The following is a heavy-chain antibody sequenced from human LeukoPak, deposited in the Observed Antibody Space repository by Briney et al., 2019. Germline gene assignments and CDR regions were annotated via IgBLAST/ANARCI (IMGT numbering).Heavy chain of an antibody. J-gene: IGHJ4*02. V-gene: IGHV3-74*01. CDR2: INSDGSST. CDR3: ARGTIWFGERTDY. Sequence: QPGGSLRLSCAASGFTFNNYWMHWVRQAPGKGLVWVSRINSDGSSTSYADSMKGRFTISRDNAKNTLYLQMNSLRAEDTAVYYCARGTIWFGERTDYWGQGTLVTVSS. CDR1: GFTFNNYW. D-gene: IGHD3-10*01.